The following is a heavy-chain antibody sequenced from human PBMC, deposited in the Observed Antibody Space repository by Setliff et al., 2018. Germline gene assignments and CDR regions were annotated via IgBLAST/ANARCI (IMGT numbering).Heavy chain of an antibody. V-gene: IGHV1-18*01. CDR2: NSA. Sequence: GASVKVSCKTSGYTFTNFGINWVRQAPGQGLEWMGWNSAYAQKFQGRVTMTTDTPTSTAYMELRSLRSDDTAVYYCARDASYTNTWRYFDHWGQGTLVTVSS. D-gene: IGHD6-13*01. J-gene: IGHJ4*02. CDR1: GYTFTNFG. CDR3: ARDASYTNTWRYFDH.